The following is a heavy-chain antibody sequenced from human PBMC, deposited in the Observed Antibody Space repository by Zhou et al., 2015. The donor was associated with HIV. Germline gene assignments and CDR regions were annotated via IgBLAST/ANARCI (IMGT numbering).Heavy chain of an antibody. CDR1: GGTFSSYA. J-gene: IGHJ6*03. V-gene: IGHV1-69*01. CDR2: IIPIFGTA. CDR3: ARAIGRCSSTSCSHYYYYYMDV. D-gene: IGHD2-2*01. Sequence: QVQLVQSGAEVKKPGSSVKVSCKASGGTFSSYAISWVRQAPGQGLEWMGGIIPIFGTANYAQKFQGRVTITADESTSTAYMELSSLRSEDTAVYYCARAIGRCSSTSCSHYYYYYMDVWGKGTTVTVSS.